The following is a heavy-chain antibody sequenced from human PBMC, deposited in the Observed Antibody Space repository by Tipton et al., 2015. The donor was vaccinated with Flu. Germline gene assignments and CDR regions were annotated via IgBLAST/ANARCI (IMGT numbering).Heavy chain of an antibody. D-gene: IGHD5-18*01. CDR1: GYSISSGYY. CDR2: IYHSGST. V-gene: IGHV4-38-2*01. CDR3: ASGYSYGVYYYYGMDV. J-gene: IGHJ6*02. Sequence: TLSLTCAVSGYSISSGYYWGWIRQPPGKGLEWIGSIYHSGSTYYNPSLKSRVTISVDTSKNQFSLKLSSVTAADTAVYYCASGYSYGVYYYYGMDVWGQGTTVTVSS.